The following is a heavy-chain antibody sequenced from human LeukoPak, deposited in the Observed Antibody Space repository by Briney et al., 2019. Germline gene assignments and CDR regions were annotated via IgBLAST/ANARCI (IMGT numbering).Heavy chain of an antibody. V-gene: IGHV4-59*01. Sequence: SETLSLTCTVSGGSISSYYWSWIRQPPGKGLEWIGYIYYSGSTNYNPSLKSRVTISVDTSKNQFSLKLSSVTAADTAVYYCARDHCGGDCYSESVLDYWGQGTLVTVSS. D-gene: IGHD2-21*02. CDR2: IYYSGST. CDR3: ARDHCGGDCYSESVLDY. J-gene: IGHJ4*02. CDR1: GGSISSYY.